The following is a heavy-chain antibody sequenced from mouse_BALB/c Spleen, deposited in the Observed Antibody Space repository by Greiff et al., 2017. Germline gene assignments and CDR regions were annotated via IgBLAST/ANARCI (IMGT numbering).Heavy chain of an antibody. CDR1: GFTFSSYG. D-gene: IGHD1-1*01. V-gene: IGHV5-6*01. J-gene: IGHJ1*01. CDR3: AAGGSSLYWYFDV. Sequence: EVKLMESGGDLVKPGGSLKLSCAASGFTFSSYGMSWVRQTPDKRLEWVATISSGGSYTYYPDSVKGRFTISRDNAKNTLYLQMSSLKSEDTAMYYCAAGGSSLYWYFDVWGAGTTVTVSS. CDR2: ISSGGSYT.